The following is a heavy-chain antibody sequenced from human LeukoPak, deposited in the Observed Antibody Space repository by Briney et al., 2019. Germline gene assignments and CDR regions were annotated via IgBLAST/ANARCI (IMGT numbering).Heavy chain of an antibody. J-gene: IGHJ4*02. CDR2: INPNSGGT. CDR1: GHTFTDYY. CDR3: TRGLSIATRPAYYFDY. V-gene: IGHV1-2*02. D-gene: IGHD6-6*01. Sequence: GASVKVSCKASGHTFTDYYMHWVRQAPGQGFEWMGWINPNSGGTNYAQKFQGRVTMTRDTSISTAYMELTSLRSDDTAVYYCTRGLSIATRPAYYFDYWGQGTLDTVSS.